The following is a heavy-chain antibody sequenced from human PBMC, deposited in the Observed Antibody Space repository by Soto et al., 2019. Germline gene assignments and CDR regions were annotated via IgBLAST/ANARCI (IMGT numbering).Heavy chain of an antibody. CDR1: GYTVINYY. CDR3: ARDYVDTAMVTFDYYYGMDV. CDR2: INPNSGGT. D-gene: IGHD5-18*01. V-gene: IGHV1-2*02. Sequence: ASVKVSCTASGYTVINYYMTWVRQAPGQGLEWMGWINPNSGGTNYAQKFQGRVTMTRDTSISTAYMELSRLRSDDTAVYYCARDYVDTAMVTFDYYYGMDVWGQGTTVPVSS. J-gene: IGHJ6*02.